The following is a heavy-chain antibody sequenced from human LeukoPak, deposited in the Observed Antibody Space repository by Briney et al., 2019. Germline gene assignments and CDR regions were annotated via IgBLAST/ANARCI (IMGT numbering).Heavy chain of an antibody. J-gene: IGHJ4*02. CDR1: GGTFSSYA. V-gene: IGHV1-69*04. D-gene: IGHD3-22*01. Sequence: SVKVSCKASGGTFSSYAISWVRQAPGQGLEWMGRIIPILGIANYAQKFQGRVTITADKSTSTAYMELSSLRSEDTAVNYCARDRGREYYYDSSGYYGLWYWGQGTLVTVSS. CDR2: IIPILGIA. CDR3: ARDRGREYYYDSSGYYGLWY.